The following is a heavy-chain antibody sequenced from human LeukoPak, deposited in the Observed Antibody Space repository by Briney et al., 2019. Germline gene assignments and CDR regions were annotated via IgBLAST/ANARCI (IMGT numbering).Heavy chain of an antibody. CDR1: GFTFDDYA. CDR2: ISGDGDST. V-gene: IGHV3-43*02. D-gene: IGHD5-12*01. Sequence: GGSLRLSCVAAGFTFDDYAMHWVRQGPGKGLEWVSLISGDGDSTYYTDSVKGRFTISRDNSKNSLYLQMNSLRTEDTSFYYCAKDNTHIGELFQHWGQGTLVTVSS. CDR3: AKDNTHIGELFQH. J-gene: IGHJ1*01.